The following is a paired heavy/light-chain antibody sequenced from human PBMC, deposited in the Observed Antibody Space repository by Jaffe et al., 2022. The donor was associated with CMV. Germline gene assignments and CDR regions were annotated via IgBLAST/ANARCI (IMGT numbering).Heavy chain of an antibody. D-gene: IGHD3-3*01. CDR2: ISAYNGNT. CDR3: ARTKTIFGVVIGPPEYYYMDV. J-gene: IGHJ6*03. V-gene: IGHV1-18*04. Sequence: QVQLVQSGAEVKKPGASVKVSCKASGYTFTSYGISWVRQAPGQGLEWMGWISAYNGNTNYAQKLQGRVTMTTDTSTSTAYMELRSLRSDDTAVYYCARTKTIFGVVIGPPEYYYMDVWGKGTTVTVSS. CDR1: GYTFTSYG.
Light chain of an antibody. J-gene: IGKJ2*01. CDR2: LGS. V-gene: IGKV2-28*01. CDR1: QSLLHSNGYNY. CDR3: MQALQIYT. Sequence: DIVMTQSPLSLPVTPGEPASISCRSSQSLLHSNGYNYLDWYLQKPGQSPQLLIYLGSNRASGVPDRFSGSGSGTDFTLKISRVEAEDVGVYYCMQALQIYTFGQGTKLEIK.